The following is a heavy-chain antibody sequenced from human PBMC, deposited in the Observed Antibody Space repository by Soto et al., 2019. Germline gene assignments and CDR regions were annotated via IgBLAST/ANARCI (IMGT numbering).Heavy chain of an antibody. CDR2: IKQDGSEK. V-gene: IGHV3-7*01. CDR1: GFTFSSYW. J-gene: IGHJ6*02. CDR3: ARGPIRYLHYGMDV. D-gene: IGHD1-26*01. Sequence: EVQLVESGGGLVQPGGSLRLSCAASGFTFSSYWMSWVRQAPGKGLEWVANIKQDGSEKYYVDSVKGRFTISRDNAKNSLYLQMNSLRAEDTAVYYCARGPIRYLHYGMDVWGQGTTVTVSS.